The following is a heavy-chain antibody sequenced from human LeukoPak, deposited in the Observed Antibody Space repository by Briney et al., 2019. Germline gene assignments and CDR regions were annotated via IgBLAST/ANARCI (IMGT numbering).Heavy chain of an antibody. CDR2: ISYDGSNK. J-gene: IGHJ4*02. CDR3: AKYYASRSRSFDF. Sequence: GGSLRLSCAASGFTFSSYAMHWVRQAPGRGLEWVAVISYDGSNKYYADSVKGRFTISRDNSKNTLYLQMNSLRAEDTAVYYCAKYYASRSRSFDFWGQGTLVTVSS. CDR1: GFTFSSYA. V-gene: IGHV3-30-3*01. D-gene: IGHD3-10*01.